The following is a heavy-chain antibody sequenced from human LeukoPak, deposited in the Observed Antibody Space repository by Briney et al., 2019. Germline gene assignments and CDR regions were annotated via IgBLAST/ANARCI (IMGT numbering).Heavy chain of an antibody. J-gene: IGHJ5*02. CDR3: ARPFSNWFDP. V-gene: IGHV5-51*01. CDR1: GYSFATYW. Sequence: GESLKISCKGSGYSFATYWIGWVRQVPGKGLEWMGIIYPADSDTRYSPSFRGQVTISADKSISTAYLQWSSLKASDTAIYYCARPFSNWFDPWGQGTLVTVSS. CDR2: IYPADSDT.